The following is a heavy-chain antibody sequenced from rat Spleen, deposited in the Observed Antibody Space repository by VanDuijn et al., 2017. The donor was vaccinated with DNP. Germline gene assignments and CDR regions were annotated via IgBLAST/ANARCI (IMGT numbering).Heavy chain of an antibody. CDR1: GSSITSNY. J-gene: IGHJ2*01. D-gene: IGHD1-11*01. Sequence: EVRLQESGPGLVKPSQSLSLTCSVTGSSITSNYWGWIRQFPGNKMEWIGHISYSGSTSYHPSLKSRIYITRDTSKNQFFLQLSSVTTEDTATYYCARWRIGPHYFDYWGQGVMVTVSS. CDR3: ARWRIGPHYFDY. V-gene: IGHV3-1*01. CDR2: ISYSGST.